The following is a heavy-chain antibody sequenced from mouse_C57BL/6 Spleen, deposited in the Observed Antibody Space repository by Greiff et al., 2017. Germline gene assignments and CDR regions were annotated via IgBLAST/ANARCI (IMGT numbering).Heavy chain of an antibody. CDR2: IYPGDGDT. CDR1: GYAFSSSW. V-gene: IGHV1-82*01. CDR3: ARGVDY. J-gene: IGHJ2*01. Sequence: VQLQQSGPELVKPGASVKISCKASGYAFSSSWMNWVKQRPGKGLEWIGRIYPGDGDTNYNGKFKGEATLTADKSSSTAYMQLSSLTSEDSAVYFCARGVDYWGQGTTLTVSS.